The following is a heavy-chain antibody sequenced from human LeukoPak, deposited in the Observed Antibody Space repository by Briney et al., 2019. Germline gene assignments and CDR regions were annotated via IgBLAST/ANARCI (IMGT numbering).Heavy chain of an antibody. CDR1: GYNIINYW. D-gene: IGHD3-16*01. Sequence: GESLKISCEVSGYNIINYWIGWVRQMPGKGLEWMAIIFPGGSTATYNPSFQGQVSLSVDKSVSAAYLQWSSLQASDTAIYYCARLGKGLLRYSFDYWGHGTLVTVAS. V-gene: IGHV5-51*01. J-gene: IGHJ4*01. CDR3: ARLGKGLLRYSFDY. CDR2: IFPGGSTA.